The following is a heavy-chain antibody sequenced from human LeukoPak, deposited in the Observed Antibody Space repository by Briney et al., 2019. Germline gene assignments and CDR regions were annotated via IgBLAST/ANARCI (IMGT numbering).Heavy chain of an antibody. D-gene: IGHD2-21*02. J-gene: IGHJ4*02. CDR1: GGSISSGGYY. Sequence: SETLSLTCTVSGGSISSGGYYWGWIRQPPGKGLEWIGSIYYSGSTYYNPSLKSRVTISVDTSKNQFSLKLSSVTAADTAVYYCARHAAYCGGDCYPVPPYYFDYWGQGTLVTVSS. CDR2: IYYSGST. V-gene: IGHV4-39*01. CDR3: ARHAAYCGGDCYPVPPYYFDY.